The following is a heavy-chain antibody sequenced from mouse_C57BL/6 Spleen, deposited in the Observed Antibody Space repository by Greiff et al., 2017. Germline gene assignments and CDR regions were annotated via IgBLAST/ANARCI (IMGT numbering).Heavy chain of an antibody. CDR1: GYTFTSYW. CDR3: ARLGAVVARDAMDY. J-gene: IGHJ4*01. CDR2: IHPNSGST. V-gene: IGHV1-64*01. Sequence: QVQLQQPGAELVKPGASVKLSCKASGYTFTSYWMHWVKQRPGQGLEWIGMIHPNSGSTNYNEKFKSKATLTVDKSSSTAYMQLSSLTSEDSAVYNCARLGAVVARDAMDYWGQGTSVTVSS. D-gene: IGHD1-1*01.